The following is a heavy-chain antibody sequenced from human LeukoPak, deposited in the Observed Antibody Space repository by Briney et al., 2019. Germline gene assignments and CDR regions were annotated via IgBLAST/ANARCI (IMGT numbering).Heavy chain of an antibody. V-gene: IGHV4-34*01. CDR3: ARGRRYDFWSDYYDYGMDV. CDR1: GGSSSGYY. D-gene: IGHD3-3*01. Sequence: PSETLSLTCAVYGGSSSGYYWSWIRQPPGKGLEWIGEINHSGSTNYNPSLKSRVTISVDTSKNQFSLKLSSVTAADTAVYYCARGRRYDFWSDYYDYGMDVWGRGTTVTVSS. CDR2: INHSGST. J-gene: IGHJ6*02.